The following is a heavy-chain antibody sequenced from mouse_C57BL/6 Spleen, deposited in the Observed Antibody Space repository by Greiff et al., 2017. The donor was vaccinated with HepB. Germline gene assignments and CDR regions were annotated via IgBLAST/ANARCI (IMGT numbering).Heavy chain of an antibody. CDR3: AREGYYGERGFAY. D-gene: IGHD1-1*02. CDR1: GYTFTSYW. V-gene: IGHV1-64*01. J-gene: IGHJ3*01. Sequence: QVQLQQPGAELVKPGASVKLSCKASGYTFTSYWMHWVKQRPGQGLEWIGMIHPNSGSTNYNEKFKSKATLTVDKSSITAYMQLSSLTSEESAVYYCAREGYYGERGFAYWGQGTLVTVSA. CDR2: IHPNSGST.